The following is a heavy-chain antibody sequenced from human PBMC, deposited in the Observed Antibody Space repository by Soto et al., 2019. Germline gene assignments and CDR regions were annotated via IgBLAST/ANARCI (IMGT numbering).Heavy chain of an antibody. Sequence: EVQLVESGGGLVQPGGSLRLSCAASGFTFSSYWMHWVRQAPGKGLVWVSRINSDGSSTNYADSVKGRFTISRDNAKSTLYLQMNSRGAEDTAVYYCASYPKAGAIFWYFELWGRGTLVTVSS. CDR2: INSDGSST. J-gene: IGHJ2*01. CDR1: GFTFSSYW. V-gene: IGHV3-74*01. CDR3: ASYPKAGAIFWYFEL. D-gene: IGHD6-13*01.